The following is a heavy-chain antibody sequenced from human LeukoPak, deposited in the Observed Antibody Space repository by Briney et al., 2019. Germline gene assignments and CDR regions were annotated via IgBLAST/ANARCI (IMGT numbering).Heavy chain of an antibody. CDR2: IYYSGST. D-gene: IGHD3-16*02. V-gene: IGHV4-59*01. J-gene: IGHJ4*02. CDR3: ARGLGELSLYGDPAS. CDR1: GGSISSYY. Sequence: SETLSLTCTVSGGSISSYYWSWIRQPPGKGLEWVGYIYYSGSTNYNPSLKSRVTISVDTSKNQFSLKLSSVTAADTAVYYCARGLGELSLYGDPASWGQGTLVTVSS.